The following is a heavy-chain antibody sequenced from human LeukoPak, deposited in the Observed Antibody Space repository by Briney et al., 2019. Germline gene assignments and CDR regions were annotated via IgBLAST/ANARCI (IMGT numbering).Heavy chain of an antibody. D-gene: IGHD3-9*01. Sequence: GGSLRLSCEASGFAFGDYTMNWVRQAPGKGLEWVSSITSVGTYTYYADSVKGRFTTSRDNSKNSLSLQLSSLRAEDTAVYYCARGHYDILTASYKWTPDYWGQGILVTVSS. CDR1: GFAFGDYT. V-gene: IGHV3-21*06. CDR2: ITSVGTYT. J-gene: IGHJ4*02. CDR3: ARGHYDILTASYKWTPDY.